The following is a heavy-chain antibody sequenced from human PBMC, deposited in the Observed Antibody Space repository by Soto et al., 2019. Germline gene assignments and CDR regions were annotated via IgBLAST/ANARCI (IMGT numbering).Heavy chain of an antibody. J-gene: IGHJ6*03. CDR3: ARGSYCSSTSCYSIYYYYYYMDV. Sequence: GESLKISCAASGFTFSDYYMSWIRQAPGKGLEWVSYISSSGITIYYADSVKGRFTISRDNAKNSLYLQMNSLRAEDTAVYYCARGSYCSSTSCYSIYYYYYYMDVWGKGTTVTVSS. CDR2: ISSSGITI. CDR1: GFTFSDYY. D-gene: IGHD2-2*01. V-gene: IGHV3-11*01.